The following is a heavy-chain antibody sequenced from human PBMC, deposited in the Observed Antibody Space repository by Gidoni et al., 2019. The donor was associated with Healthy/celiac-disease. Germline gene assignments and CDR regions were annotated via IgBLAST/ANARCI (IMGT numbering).Heavy chain of an antibody. CDR3: ARAHYYGSGSQFDY. J-gene: IGHJ4*02. V-gene: IGHV1-69*02. CDR1: GGPFSSYT. Sequence: QVQLVQSGAEVKKPGSSVKVSCKASGGPFSSYTLSWVRQAPGQGLEWMGRNIPILGIANYAQKFQGRVTITADKSTSTAYMELSSLRSEDTAVYYCARAHYYGSGSQFDYWGQGTLVTVSS. D-gene: IGHD3-10*01. CDR2: NIPILGIA.